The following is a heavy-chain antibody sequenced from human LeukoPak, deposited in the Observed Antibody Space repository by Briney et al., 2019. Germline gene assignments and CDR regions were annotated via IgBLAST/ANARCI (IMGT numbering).Heavy chain of an antibody. D-gene: IGHD3-9*01. CDR3: ARDRLYDILTGYWLGSFDY. V-gene: IGHV4-59*12. Sequence: SETLSLTCTVSGGSISSYYWSWIRQPPGKGLEWIGYIYYSGSTNYNPSLKSRVTISVDTSKNQFSLKLSSVTAADTAVYYCARDRLYDILTGYWLGSFDYWGQGTLVTVSS. CDR1: GGSISSYY. CDR2: IYYSGST. J-gene: IGHJ4*02.